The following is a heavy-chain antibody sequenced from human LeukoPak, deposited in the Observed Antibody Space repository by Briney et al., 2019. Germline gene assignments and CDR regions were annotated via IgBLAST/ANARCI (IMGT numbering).Heavy chain of an antibody. V-gene: IGHV3-30*02. CDR3: AKDSLTSVPWTFDY. Sequence: PGGSLRLSCAASGFTFSDYGMHWVRQAPGKGLEWVAFIRYDGSNKYYADSVKGRFTISRDNSKNTLFLQMNSLRAEDTAVYYCAKDSLTSVPWTFDYWGQGTLVTVSS. J-gene: IGHJ4*02. CDR1: GFTFSDYG. CDR2: IRYDGSNK. D-gene: IGHD4/OR15-4a*01.